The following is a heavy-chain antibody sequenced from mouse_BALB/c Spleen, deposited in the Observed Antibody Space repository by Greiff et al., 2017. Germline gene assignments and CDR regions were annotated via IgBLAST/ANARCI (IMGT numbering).Heavy chain of an antibody. D-gene: IGHD2-4*01. CDR3: ARDMRDYDVNWYFDV. CDR1: GFTFTDYY. Sequence: EVQVVESGGGLVQPGGSLRLSCATSGFTFTDYYMSWVRQPPGKALEWLGFIRNKANGYTTEYSASVKGRFTISRDNSQSILYLQMNTLRAEDSATYYCARDMRDYDVNWYFDVWGAGTTVTVSS. J-gene: IGHJ1*01. V-gene: IGHV7-3*02. CDR2: IRNKANGYTT.